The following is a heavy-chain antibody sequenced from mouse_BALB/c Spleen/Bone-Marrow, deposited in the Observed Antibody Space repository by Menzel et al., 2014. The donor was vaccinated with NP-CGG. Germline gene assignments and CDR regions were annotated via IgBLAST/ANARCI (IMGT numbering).Heavy chain of an antibody. CDR1: GFSLTSYG. CDR2: IWGDGST. V-gene: IGHV2-3*01. J-gene: IGHJ3*01. CDR3: AGGSAVLFAY. Sequence: QVQLQQSGPGLVSPSQRLSITCTVSGFSLTSYGVSWVRQPPGKGLEWLGVIWGDGSTNYHSALISRLSISKDNSKSXVFLKLNSLQTDDTATYYCAGGSAVLFAYWGQGTLVTVSA.